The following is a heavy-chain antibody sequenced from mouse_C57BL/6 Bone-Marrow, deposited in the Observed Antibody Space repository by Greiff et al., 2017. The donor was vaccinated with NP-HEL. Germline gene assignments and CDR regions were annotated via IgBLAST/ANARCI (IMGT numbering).Heavy chain of an antibody. V-gene: IGHV1-76*01. D-gene: IGHD2-4*01. CDR1: GYTFTDYY. CDR2: IYPGSGNT. J-gene: IGHJ1*03. Sequence: QVQLKESGAELVRPGASVKLSCKASGYTFTDYYINWVKQRPGQGLEWIARIYPGSGNTYYNEKFKGKATLTAEKSSSTAYMQLSSLTTEDSAIYYCAYDYRSTDWYLDVWGTGTTVTVSS. CDR3: AYDYRSTDWYLDV.